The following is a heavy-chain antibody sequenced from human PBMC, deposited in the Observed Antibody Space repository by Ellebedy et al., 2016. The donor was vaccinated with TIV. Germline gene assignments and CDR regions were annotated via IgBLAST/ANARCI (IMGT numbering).Heavy chain of an antibody. CDR2: IKQDGSEK. CDR3: ARGSSSWYDRDAFDI. V-gene: IGHV3-7*01. CDR1: GFTFSSYW. J-gene: IGHJ3*02. D-gene: IGHD6-13*01. Sequence: GESLKISCAASGFTFSSYWMSWVRQAPGKGLEWVANIKQDGSEKYYVDSVKGRFTISRDNAKNSLYLQMNSLRAEDTAVYYCARGSSSWYDRDAFDIWGQGTMVTVSS.